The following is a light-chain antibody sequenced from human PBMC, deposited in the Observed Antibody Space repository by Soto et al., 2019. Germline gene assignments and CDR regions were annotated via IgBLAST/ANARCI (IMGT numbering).Light chain of an antibody. Sequence: NGLKQSPGTLSLSPGARATLSCRASQSVSSGYLAWYQQKPGQAPRLLIYGASSPATGIPDRFSGSGSGTDFTLTISRLEPEDFAVYFCQQYRNSQLTFGGGTKVDIK. V-gene: IGKV3-20*01. CDR1: QSVSSGY. CDR3: QQYRNSQLT. CDR2: GAS. J-gene: IGKJ4*01.